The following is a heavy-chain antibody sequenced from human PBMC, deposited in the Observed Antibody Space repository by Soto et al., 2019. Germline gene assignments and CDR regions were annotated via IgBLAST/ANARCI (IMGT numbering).Heavy chain of an antibody. V-gene: IGHV1-18*01. CDR1: GYTFTSYG. Sequence: GASVKVSCKASGYTFTSYGISWVRQAPGQGLEWMGWISAYNGNTNYAQKLQGRVTMTIDTSTSTAYMELRSLRSDDTAVHYCAGETKGFRWWSQPRNCGKDVCG. CDR3: AGETKGFRWWSQPRNCGKDV. D-gene: IGHD2-15*01. CDR2: ISAYNGNT. J-gene: IGHJ6*02.